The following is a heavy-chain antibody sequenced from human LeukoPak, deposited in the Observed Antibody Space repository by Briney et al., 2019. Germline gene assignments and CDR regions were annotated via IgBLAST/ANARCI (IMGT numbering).Heavy chain of an antibody. CDR1: GYTFTAYY. V-gene: IGHV1-2*02. J-gene: IGHJ4*02. CDR3: ARVDHGQQLYFDY. CDR2: INPNSGGT. D-gene: IGHD6-13*01. Sequence: ASVKVSCKASGYTFTAYYMHWVRQAPGQGLEWMGWINPNSGGTNYAQKFQGRVTMTRDTSISTAYMELSRLRSDDTAVYYCARVDHGQQLYFDYWGQGTLVTVSS.